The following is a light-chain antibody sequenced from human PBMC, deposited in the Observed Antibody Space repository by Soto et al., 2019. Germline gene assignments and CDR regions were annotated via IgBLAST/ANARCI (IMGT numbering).Light chain of an antibody. CDR2: GAS. J-gene: IGKJ2*01. CDR1: QSVSSNY. V-gene: IGKV3-20*01. Sequence: EIVLTQSPGTPSLSPGERATLSCRASQSVSSNYLAWYQQKPGQAPRLLIYGASNRATGIPDRFSGSGSGTDFTLTISRLEPEDFAVYYCQQYGSSPRTFGQGTKV. CDR3: QQYGSSPRT.